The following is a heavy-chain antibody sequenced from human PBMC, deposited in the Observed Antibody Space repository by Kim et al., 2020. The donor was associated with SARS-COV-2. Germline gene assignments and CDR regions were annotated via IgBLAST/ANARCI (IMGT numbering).Heavy chain of an antibody. CDR3: ARDWASGYPTYDAFDI. Sequence: PSLRCRITISVGTSKNQFSLKVFSVTAADTAVYYCARDWASGYPTYDAFDIWGQGTMVTVSS. D-gene: IGHD5-18*01. J-gene: IGHJ3*02. V-gene: IGHV4-31*02.